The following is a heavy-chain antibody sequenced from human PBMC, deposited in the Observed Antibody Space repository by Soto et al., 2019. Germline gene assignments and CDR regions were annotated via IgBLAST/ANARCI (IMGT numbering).Heavy chain of an antibody. J-gene: IGHJ6*02. Sequence: PGGSLRLSCAASGFTFSSYAMSWVHQAPGKGLEWVSAISGSGGSTYYADSVKGRFTISRDNSKNTLYLQMNSLRAEDTAVYYCAKDLPPITRVRGVDYGMDVWGQGTTVTVSS. CDR2: ISGSGGST. D-gene: IGHD3-10*01. CDR1: GFTFSSYA. V-gene: IGHV3-23*01. CDR3: AKDLPPITRVRGVDYGMDV.